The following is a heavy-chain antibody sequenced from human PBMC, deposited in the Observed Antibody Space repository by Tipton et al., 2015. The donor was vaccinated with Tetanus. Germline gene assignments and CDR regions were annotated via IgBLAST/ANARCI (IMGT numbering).Heavy chain of an antibody. Sequence: TLSLTCTVSGGSISSYYWSWIRQPPGKGLEWIGYIYYSGSTNYNPSLKSRVTISVDTSKNQFSLKLSSVTAADTAVYYCARRGARGFNGSFDYWGQGTLVTVSS. J-gene: IGHJ4*02. V-gene: IGHV4-59*12. CDR2: IYYSGST. D-gene: IGHD3-10*01. CDR1: GGSISSYY. CDR3: ARRGARGFNGSFDY.